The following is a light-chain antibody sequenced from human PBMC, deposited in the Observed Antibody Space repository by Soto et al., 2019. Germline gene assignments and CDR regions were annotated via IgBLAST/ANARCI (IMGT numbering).Light chain of an antibody. J-gene: IGKJ1*01. CDR2: GAS. Sequence: EIVLTQSPGTLSLSPGERATLCCRASQSVSSNYLAWYQQKPCQAPRPLIYGASSRATGIPDRFSGSGAGTDFTLTISRLESEDFAVYYCQQYGSSPWTFGQGTKVELK. CDR1: QSVSSNY. V-gene: IGKV3-20*01. CDR3: QQYGSSPWT.